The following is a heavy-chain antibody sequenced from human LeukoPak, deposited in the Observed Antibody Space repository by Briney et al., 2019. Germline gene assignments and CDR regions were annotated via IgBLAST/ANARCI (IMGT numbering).Heavy chain of an antibody. Sequence: SQTLSLTCAISGDGVSSNSAAWNWIRHYPSRGFEWLGRTYYRSKWYNDYAVSVKSRITINPDTSRNQLSLHLNSVTPEDTAVYYCTREAVWGTSDYWAQGTLVTVSS. V-gene: IGHV6-1*01. J-gene: IGHJ4*02. CDR3: TREAVWGTSDY. CDR2: TYYRSKWYN. D-gene: IGHD3-16*01. CDR1: GDGVSSNSAA.